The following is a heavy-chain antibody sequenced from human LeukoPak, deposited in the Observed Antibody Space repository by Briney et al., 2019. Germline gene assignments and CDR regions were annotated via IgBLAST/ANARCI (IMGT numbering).Heavy chain of an antibody. D-gene: IGHD6-19*01. CDR3: VSGSSGWLYFQH. J-gene: IGHJ1*01. V-gene: IGHV4-59*06. CDR1: GGSISSYY. CDR2: IYYSGST. Sequence: SETLSLTCTASGGSISSYYWSWIRQHPGKGLEWIGYIYYSGSTYYNPSLKSRVTISVDTSKNQFSLKLSSVTAADTAVYYCVSGSSGWLYFQHWGQGTLVTVSS.